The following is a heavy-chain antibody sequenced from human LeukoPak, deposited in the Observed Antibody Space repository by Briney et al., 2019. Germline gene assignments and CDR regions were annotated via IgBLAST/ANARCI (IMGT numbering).Heavy chain of an antibody. V-gene: IGHV4-59*08. J-gene: IGHJ4*02. CDR1: GGSISSYY. CDR2: IYYSGST. Sequence: SETLSLTCTVSGGSISSYYWSWIRQPPGKGLEWIGYIYYSGSTNYNPSLKSRVTISVDTSKNQFSLELSSVTAADTAVYYCARYVVYGSGKYYFDYWGQGTLVTVSS. D-gene: IGHD3-10*01. CDR3: ARYVVYGSGKYYFDY.